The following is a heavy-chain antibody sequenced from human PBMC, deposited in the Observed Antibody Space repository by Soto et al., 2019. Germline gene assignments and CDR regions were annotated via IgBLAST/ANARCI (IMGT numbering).Heavy chain of an antibody. J-gene: IGHJ4*02. Sequence: EVQLLESGGGLVQPGGSLRVSCAASGFSFSSYVMSWVRQAPGKGLEWVSAITGSGGDTYLADSVKGRFTISRDNTKNTLYLQMNSLRAEDTAVYFCAKGSANSRPYYFDCWGQGTLVTVSP. V-gene: IGHV3-23*01. CDR2: ITGSGGDT. CDR3: AKGSANSRPYYFDC. D-gene: IGHD6-13*01. CDR1: GFSFSSYV.